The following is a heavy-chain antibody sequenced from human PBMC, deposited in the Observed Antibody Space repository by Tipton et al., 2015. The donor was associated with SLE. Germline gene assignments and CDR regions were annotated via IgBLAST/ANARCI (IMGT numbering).Heavy chain of an antibody. CDR3: ARGGTYHDSSGNIDY. D-gene: IGHD3-22*01. V-gene: IGHV4-59*01. J-gene: IGHJ4*02. CDR1: GGSIGSYY. CDR2: IYYIEFT. Sequence: TLSLTCTVSGGSIGSYYWSWIRQPPGKGLEWIGYIYYIEFTNYNPSLKSRVTISLDTSKNQFSLKLSPVTAADTAVYYCARGGTYHDSSGNIDYWGQGTLVTASS.